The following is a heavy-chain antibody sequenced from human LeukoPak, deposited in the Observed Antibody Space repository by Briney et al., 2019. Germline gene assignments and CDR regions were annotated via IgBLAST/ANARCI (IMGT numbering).Heavy chain of an antibody. V-gene: IGHV4-30-4*01. CDR3: ARSYDYVWGSYRSNWFDP. CDR1: GGSISSGDYY. D-gene: IGHD3-16*02. CDR2: MYYSGST. Sequence: SQTLSLTCTVSGGSISSGDYYWSWIRQPPGTGLEWIGYMYYSGSTYYNPSLKSRVTISVDTSKNQFSLKLSSVTAADTAVYYCARSYDYVWGSYRSNWFDPWGQGTLVTVSS. J-gene: IGHJ5*02.